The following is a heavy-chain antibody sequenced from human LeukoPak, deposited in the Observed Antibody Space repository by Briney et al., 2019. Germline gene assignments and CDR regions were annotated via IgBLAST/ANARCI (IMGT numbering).Heavy chain of an antibody. CDR2: MYPGDSET. D-gene: IGHD2-2*01. CDR1: GYSFNNYW. J-gene: IGHJ3*02. V-gene: IGHV5-51*01. CDR3: ARRSTRDAFDI. Sequence: GESLKISCKGSGYSFNNYWIGWVRQVPGKGLEWMGIMYPGDSETRYSPSFQGQVTISADKSISTAYLQWSSLKASDTALYYCARRSTRDAFDIWGQGTMVTVSS.